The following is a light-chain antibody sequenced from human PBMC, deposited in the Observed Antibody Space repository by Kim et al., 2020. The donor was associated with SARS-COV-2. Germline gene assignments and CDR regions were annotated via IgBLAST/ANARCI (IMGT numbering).Light chain of an antibody. CDR1: NIGSKK. Sequence: VALGQTAKITCGGDNIGSKKVHGYQEKPGQAPVLVIYRDSNRASGIPERFSGSKSGNTATLTISRAQAGDEADYYCQVWDSSTVVFGGGTQLTVL. J-gene: IGLJ2*01. V-gene: IGLV3-9*01. CDR2: RDS. CDR3: QVWDSSTVV.